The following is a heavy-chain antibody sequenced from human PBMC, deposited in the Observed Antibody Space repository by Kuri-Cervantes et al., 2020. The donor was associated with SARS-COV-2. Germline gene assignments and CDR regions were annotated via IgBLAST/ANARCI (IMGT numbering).Heavy chain of an antibody. CDR2: IYYSGST. CDR1: GGSISSSSYY. V-gene: IGHV4-39*07. D-gene: IGHD3-22*01. Sequence: SETLSLTCTVSGGSISSSSYYWGWIRQPPGKGLEWIGSIYYSGSTYYNPSLKSRVTISVDTSKNQFSLKLSSVTAADTAVYYCARGEYYYDSSGAAYYFDYWGQGTLVTVSS. J-gene: IGHJ4*02. CDR3: ARGEYYYDSSGAAYYFDY.